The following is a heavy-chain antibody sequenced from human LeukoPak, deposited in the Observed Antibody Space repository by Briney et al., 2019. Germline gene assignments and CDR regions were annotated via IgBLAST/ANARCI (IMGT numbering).Heavy chain of an antibody. J-gene: IGHJ4*02. D-gene: IGHD3-10*01. CDR3: ATGVGQRLLYFFDS. Sequence: GGSLRLSCAASGFTFSDYGMHWVRQAPGKGLEWVAVIGDDGKAKYYADSVKGRFTISRDNSKNTLYLQMNSLKIEDTAVYYCATGVGQRLLYFFDSWGQGTLVTVSS. V-gene: IGHV3-33*08. CDR1: GFTFSDYG. CDR2: IGDDGKAK.